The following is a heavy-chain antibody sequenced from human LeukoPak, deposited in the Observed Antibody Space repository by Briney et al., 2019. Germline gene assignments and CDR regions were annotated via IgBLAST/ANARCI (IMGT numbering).Heavy chain of an antibody. CDR3: ARGRGSGSYYNSPGWFDP. Sequence: GGSPRLSCAASGFTFSSYAMRWVRQAPGKGLEWVAVISYDGSNKYYADSVKGRFTISRDNSKNTLYLQMNSLRAEDTAVYYCARGRGSGSYYNSPGWFDPWGQGTLVTVSS. V-gene: IGHV3-30-3*01. CDR1: GFTFSSYA. J-gene: IGHJ5*02. D-gene: IGHD3-10*01. CDR2: ISYDGSNK.